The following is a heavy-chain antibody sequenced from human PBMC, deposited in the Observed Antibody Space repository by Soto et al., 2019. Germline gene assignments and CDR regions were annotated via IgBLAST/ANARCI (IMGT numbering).Heavy chain of an antibody. CDR2: ISYDGGHK. Sequence: AGSMRVSCAASGFTFITYGMHWVRQAPGKGLEWVAVISYDGGHKDYAHSVTRRFSISRDNSKNTLYLQMNSLRPEDTAVYYCTKYRVYEPYHNGMDVWGQGTTVTV. J-gene: IGHJ6*02. V-gene: IGHV3-30*18. CDR3: TKYRVYEPYHNGMDV. D-gene: IGHD6-13*01. CDR1: GFTFITYG.